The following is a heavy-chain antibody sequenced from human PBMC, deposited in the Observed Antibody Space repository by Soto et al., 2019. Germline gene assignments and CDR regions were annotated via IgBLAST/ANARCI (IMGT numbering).Heavy chain of an antibody. D-gene: IGHD4-17*01. J-gene: IGHJ4*02. CDR1: GFTFSNAW. V-gene: IGHV3-15*07. Sequence: PGGSLRLSCAASGFTFSNAWMNWVRQAPGKGLEWVGRIKSKTDGGTTDYAAPVKGRFTISRDDSKNTLYLQMNSLKTEDTAVYYCTTGYVDYGGNFFDYWGQGTLVTVSS. CDR2: IKSKTDGGTT. CDR3: TTGYVDYGGNFFDY.